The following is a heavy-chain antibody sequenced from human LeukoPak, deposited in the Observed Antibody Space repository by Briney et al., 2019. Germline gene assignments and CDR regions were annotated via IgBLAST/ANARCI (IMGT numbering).Heavy chain of an antibody. V-gene: IGHV1-69*06. CDR1: GGTFSSYA. J-gene: IGHJ4*02. D-gene: IGHD3-10*01. CDR3: ARVTMVRGTVDY. Sequence: ASVKVSCKASGGTFSSYAISWVRQAPGQGLEWMGGIIPIFGTANYAQEFQGRVTITADKSTSTAYMELSSLRSEDTAVYYCARVTMVRGTVDYWGQGTLVTVSS. CDR2: IIPIFGTA.